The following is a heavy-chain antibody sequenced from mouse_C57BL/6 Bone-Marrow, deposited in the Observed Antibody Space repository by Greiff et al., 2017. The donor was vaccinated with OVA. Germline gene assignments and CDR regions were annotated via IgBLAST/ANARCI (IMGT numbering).Heavy chain of an antibody. CDR3: TTDRY. CDR1: GFNIKDDY. V-gene: IGHV14-4*01. CDR2: IDPENGDT. J-gene: IGHJ2*01. Sequence: VQLQQSGAELVRPGASVKLSCTASGFNIKDDYMHWVKERPEQGLEWIGWIDPENGDTEYASKFQGKATITADTSSKTVYLRLSSLTSEDTAVYYGTTDRYWGQGTTITVSS.